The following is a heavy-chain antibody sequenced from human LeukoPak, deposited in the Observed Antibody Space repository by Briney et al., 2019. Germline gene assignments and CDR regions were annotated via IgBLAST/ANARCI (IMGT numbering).Heavy chain of an antibody. CDR2: IYTSGST. D-gene: IGHD3-10*01. Sequence: NPSETLSLTCTVSGGSISSYYWSWIRQPAGKGLEWIGRIYTSGSTNYNPSLKSRVTISVDTSKNQFSLKLSSVTAADTAVYYCARDFGAMVRGVISNWFDPWGQGTLVTVSS. V-gene: IGHV4-4*07. CDR3: ARDFGAMVRGVISNWFDP. J-gene: IGHJ5*02. CDR1: GGSISSYY.